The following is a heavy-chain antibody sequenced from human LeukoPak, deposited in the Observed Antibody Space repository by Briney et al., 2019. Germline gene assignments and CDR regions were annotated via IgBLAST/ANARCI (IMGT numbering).Heavy chain of an antibody. CDR2: ISGSGGST. Sequence: GGSLRLSCAASGFTFSSYAMSWVRQAPGKGLQWVSAISGSGGSTYYADSVKGRFTISRDNSKNTLYLQMNSLRAEDTAVYYCAKFLPTHIVVANYYFDYWGQGTLVTVSS. J-gene: IGHJ4*02. CDR1: GFTFSSYA. D-gene: IGHD2-21*01. CDR3: AKFLPTHIVVANYYFDY. V-gene: IGHV3-23*01.